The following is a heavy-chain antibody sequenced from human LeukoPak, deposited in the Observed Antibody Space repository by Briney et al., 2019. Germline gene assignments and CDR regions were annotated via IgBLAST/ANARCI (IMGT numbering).Heavy chain of an antibody. J-gene: IGHJ6*02. Sequence: SETLSLTCAVSGGSISSSNWGSWVRQPPGKGLEWIGEIYHSRSTNYNPSLKSRATISVDKSKNQFSLKRSSVTAACTAVYYWARADGIAAAGYPYYYYGMDVWGQGTTVTVSS. CDR2: IYHSRST. CDR1: GGSISSSNW. CDR3: ARADGIAAAGYPYYYYGMDV. V-gene: IGHV4-4*02. D-gene: IGHD6-13*01.